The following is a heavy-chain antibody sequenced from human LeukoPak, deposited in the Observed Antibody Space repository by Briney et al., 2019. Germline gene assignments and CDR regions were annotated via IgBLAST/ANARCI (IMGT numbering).Heavy chain of an antibody. V-gene: IGHV3-23*01. J-gene: IGHJ6*02. CDR3: AKDPSRSYGMDV. Sequence: GGSLRLSCAASGFTFSSYAMSWVRQAPGKGLEWVSAISGSGGGTYYADSVKGRFTISRDNSKNTLYLQMNSLRAEDTAVYYCAKDPSRSYGMDVWGQGTTVTVSS. CDR1: GFTFSSYA. CDR2: ISGSGGGT.